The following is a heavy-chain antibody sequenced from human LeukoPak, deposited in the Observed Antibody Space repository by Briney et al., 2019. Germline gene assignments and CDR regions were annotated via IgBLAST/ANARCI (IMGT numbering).Heavy chain of an antibody. J-gene: IGHJ4*02. CDR3: AKDPDCTSGVCYTFFDY. D-gene: IGHD2-8*01. Sequence: GGSLRLSCAASGFTFDDYAMHWVRQAPGKGLEWVSGISWNSGSIGYADSVKGRFTISRDNSKNTLYLQMNSLRAEDTAVYYCAKDPDCTSGVCYTFFDYWGQGTLVTVSS. CDR2: ISWNSGSI. V-gene: IGHV3-9*01. CDR1: GFTFDDYA.